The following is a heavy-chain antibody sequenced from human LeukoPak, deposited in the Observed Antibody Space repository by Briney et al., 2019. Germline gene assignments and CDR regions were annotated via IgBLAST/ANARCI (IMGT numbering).Heavy chain of an antibody. CDR1: GGSISSYY. V-gene: IGHV4-4*07. CDR3: ARSPHFGVVMTYFDY. J-gene: IGHJ4*02. CDR2: IYTSGST. Sequence: PSETLSLTCTVSGGSISSYYWSWIRQPAGKGLEWIGRIYTSGSTNYNPSLKSRVTMSVDTSKNQFSLKLSSVTAADTAVYYCARSPHFGVVMTYFDYWGQGTLVTVSS. D-gene: IGHD3-3*01.